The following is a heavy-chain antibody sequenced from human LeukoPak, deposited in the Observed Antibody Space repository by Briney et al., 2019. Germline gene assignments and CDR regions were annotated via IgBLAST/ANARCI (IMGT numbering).Heavy chain of an antibody. V-gene: IGHV3-49*04. D-gene: IGHD3-22*01. CDR2: IRSKAYGGQT. CDR1: GFTFGDYA. CDR3: TRSTPYYYDSSGYFQNFVY. J-gene: IGHJ4*02. Sequence: GGSLRLFCTGSGFTFGDYAMSWVGQAPGKGLEWVGFIRSKAYGGQTEYAASVKGRFTISRDDSKSIAYLQMNSLRTEDTAVYYCTRSTPYYYDSSGYFQNFVYWGQGTLVTVSS.